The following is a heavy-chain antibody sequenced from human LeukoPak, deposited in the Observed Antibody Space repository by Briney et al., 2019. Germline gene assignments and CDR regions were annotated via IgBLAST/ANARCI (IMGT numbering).Heavy chain of an antibody. V-gene: IGHV3-43*02. CDR3: ARESERSGWYDY. Sequence: GGSLRLSCAAPGFIFDDYAIHWVRQAPGKGLEWVSLISGDGGSTFYADSVKGRFTISRDNSKNSLYLQMSSLRSEDTALYYCARESERSGWYDYWGQGTLVTVSS. CDR1: GFIFDDYA. D-gene: IGHD6-19*01. J-gene: IGHJ4*02. CDR2: ISGDGGST.